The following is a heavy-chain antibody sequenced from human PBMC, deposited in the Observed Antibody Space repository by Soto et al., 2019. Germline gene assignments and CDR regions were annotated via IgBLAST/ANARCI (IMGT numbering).Heavy chain of an antibody. CDR2: IIPIFGTA. CDR1: GGTFSSYA. Sequence: SVKVSCKASGGTFSSYAISWVRQAPGQGLEWMGGIIPIFGTANYAQKFQGRVTITADESTSTAYMELSSLRSEDTAVYYCAREADGSGRYYNTGFDYWGQGTLVTVSS. J-gene: IGHJ4*02. CDR3: AREADGSGRYYNTGFDY. D-gene: IGHD3-10*01. V-gene: IGHV1-69*13.